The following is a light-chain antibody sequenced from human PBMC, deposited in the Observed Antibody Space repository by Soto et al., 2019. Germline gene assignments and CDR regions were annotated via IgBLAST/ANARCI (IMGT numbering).Light chain of an antibody. Sequence: QSVLTQPPSVSGAPGQRVTISCTGSVSNIGAGFDVHWYQQLPGAAPRLLIFSNTNRPSGVPDRFSGSRSGTSASLAITGLQAEDEGDYYCQSSDNSLSVLFGGGTKVTVL. CDR2: SNT. CDR1: VSNIGAGFD. J-gene: IGLJ2*01. V-gene: IGLV1-40*01. CDR3: QSSDNSLSVL.